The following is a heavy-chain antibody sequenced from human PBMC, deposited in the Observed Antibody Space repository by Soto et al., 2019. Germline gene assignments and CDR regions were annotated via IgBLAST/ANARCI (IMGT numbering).Heavy chain of an antibody. CDR1: GYTFTSYG. V-gene: IGHV1-18*01. CDR2: ISAYNGNT. CDR3: ARDKGSTMVRGAEGGNYYYYGMDV. D-gene: IGHD3-10*01. J-gene: IGHJ6*02. Sequence: ASVKVSCKASGYTFTSYGISWLRQAPGQGLEWMGWISAYNGNTNYAQKPQGRVTMTTDTSTSTAYMELRSLRSDDTAVYYCARDKGSTMVRGAEGGNYYYYGMDVWGQGTTVTVSS.